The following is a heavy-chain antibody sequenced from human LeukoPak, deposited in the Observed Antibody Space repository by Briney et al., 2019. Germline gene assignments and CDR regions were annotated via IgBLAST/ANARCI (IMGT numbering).Heavy chain of an antibody. CDR3: AKGRVTIFGVVPLDYYYMDV. CDR1: GFTFSSYA. Sequence: GGSLRLSCAASGFTFSSYAMSWVRQAPGKGLGWVSAISGSGGSTYYADSVKGRFTISRDNSKNTLYLQMNSLRAEDTAVYYCAKGRVTIFGVVPLDYYYMDVRGKGTTVTVSS. D-gene: IGHD3-3*01. V-gene: IGHV3-23*01. CDR2: ISGSGGST. J-gene: IGHJ6*03.